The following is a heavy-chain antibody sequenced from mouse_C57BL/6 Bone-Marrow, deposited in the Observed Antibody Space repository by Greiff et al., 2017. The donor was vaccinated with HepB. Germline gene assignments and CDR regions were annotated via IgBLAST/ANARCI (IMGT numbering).Heavy chain of an antibody. Sequence: VQLQQPGAELVRPGSSVKLSCKASGYTFTSYWMHWVKQRPIQGLEWIGNIDPSDSETHYNQKFKDKATLTVAKSSSTAYMQLSSLTSEDSAVYYCARAEYYGRFAYWGQGTLVTGSA. CDR3: ARAEYYGRFAY. CDR1: GYTFTSYW. D-gene: IGHD2-1*01. J-gene: IGHJ3*01. V-gene: IGHV1-52*01. CDR2: IDPSDSET.